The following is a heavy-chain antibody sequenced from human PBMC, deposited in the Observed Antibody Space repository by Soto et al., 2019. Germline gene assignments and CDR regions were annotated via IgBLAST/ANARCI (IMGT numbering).Heavy chain of an antibody. D-gene: IGHD4-17*01. CDR3: ARVGASGDYSYYYYYMDV. CDR1: GFTFSSYS. J-gene: IGHJ6*03. V-gene: IGHV3-48*01. Sequence: EVQLVESGGGLVQPGGSLRLSCAASGFTFSSYSMNWVRQAPGKGLEWVSYISSSSSTIYYADSVKGRFTISRDNAKNSLYLQMNSLRAEDTAVYYCARVGASGDYSYYYYYMDVWGKGTTVTVSS. CDR2: ISSSSSTI.